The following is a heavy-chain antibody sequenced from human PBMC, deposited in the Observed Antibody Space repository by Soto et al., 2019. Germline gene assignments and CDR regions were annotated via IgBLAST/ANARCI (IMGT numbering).Heavy chain of an antibody. J-gene: IGHJ4*01. V-gene: IGHV5-51*01. CDR3: ARCCSSSKVPFIDC. Sequence: GESLKISCKGSGYSFTRYWIGWVRQMPGKGLEWMGIIYPGDSDTRYSPSFQGQVTISADKSISTAYLQWSSLKASDTAMYYCARCCSSSKVPFIDCRRRRSLVTVSS. CDR2: IYPGDSDT. CDR1: GYSFTRYW. D-gene: IGHD6-13*01.